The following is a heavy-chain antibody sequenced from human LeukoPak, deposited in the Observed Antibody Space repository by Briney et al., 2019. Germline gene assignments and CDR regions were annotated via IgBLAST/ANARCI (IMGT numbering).Heavy chain of an antibody. Sequence: GGSLRLSCAASEFTFSSYSMNWVRQAPGKGLEWVSSISSAGTYIYYADSVKGRFTISRDNAKNSLYLQMNSLRVEDTAVYYCARDIFRYYDILTGYSVGKYYYDYWGQGTLVTVSS. CDR2: ISSAGTYI. J-gene: IGHJ4*02. CDR3: ARDIFRYYDILTGYSVGKYYYDY. D-gene: IGHD3-9*01. V-gene: IGHV3-21*01. CDR1: EFTFSSYS.